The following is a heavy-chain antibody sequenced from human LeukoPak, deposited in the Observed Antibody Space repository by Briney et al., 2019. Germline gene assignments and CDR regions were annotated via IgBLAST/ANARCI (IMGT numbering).Heavy chain of an antibody. J-gene: IGHJ4*02. CDR2: ISGSGDNT. CDR1: GITFSSYG. Sequence: GGSLRLSCAVSGITFSSYGMTWVRQAGKGLEWVSVISGSGDNTYYADSVKGRFTISRDNSKNTLYLQMNSLRAEDTAVYYCAKRGYCSGGSCYELGYWGQGTLVTVSS. D-gene: IGHD2-15*01. CDR3: AKRGYCSGGSCYELGY. V-gene: IGHV3-23*01.